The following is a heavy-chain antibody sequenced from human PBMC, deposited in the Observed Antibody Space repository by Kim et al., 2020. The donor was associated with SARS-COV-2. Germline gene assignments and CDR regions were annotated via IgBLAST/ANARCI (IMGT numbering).Heavy chain of an antibody. J-gene: IGHJ5*02. CDR2: IYSGGST. CDR1: GFTVSSNY. D-gene: IGHD2-15*01. V-gene: IGHV3-53*01. Sequence: GGSLRLSCAASGFTVSSNYMSWVRQAPGKGLEWVSVIYSGGSTYYADSVKGRFTISRDNSKNTLYLQMNSLRAEDTAVYYCARGHGWWLPRWFDPWGQGTLVTVSS. CDR3: ARGHGWWLPRWFDP.